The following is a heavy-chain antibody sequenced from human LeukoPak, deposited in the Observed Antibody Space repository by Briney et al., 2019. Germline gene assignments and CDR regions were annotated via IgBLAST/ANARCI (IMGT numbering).Heavy chain of an antibody. CDR2: ISYNGSNE. V-gene: IGHV3-30-3*01. CDR3: ARDRGGSGFYYFDY. J-gene: IGHJ4*02. D-gene: IGHD2-15*01. CDR1: GFTFSIYA. Sequence: GGSLRLSCAASGFTFSIYAMHWVRQAPGKGLEWVAGISYNGSNEYYSDSMKGRFTITRDNSKNTVFLQMNSLRAEDTGVYHCARDRGGSGFYYFDYWGQGTLVTVSS.